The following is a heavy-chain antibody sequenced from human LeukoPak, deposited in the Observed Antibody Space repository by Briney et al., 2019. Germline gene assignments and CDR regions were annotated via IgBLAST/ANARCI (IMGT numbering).Heavy chain of an antibody. Sequence: VRSLRLSCAASGFTFSRYGMHWVRQAPGKGLEWGAVIWYDGSNKYYADSVKGRFTISRDNSKNTLYLQMNSLRAEDTAVYYCAKVEYSSSSLYYYYYMDVCGKGTTVTVSS. J-gene: IGHJ6*03. CDR2: IWYDGSNK. D-gene: IGHD6-6*01. V-gene: IGHV3-33*06. CDR3: AKVEYSSSSLYYYYYMDV. CDR1: GFTFSRYG.